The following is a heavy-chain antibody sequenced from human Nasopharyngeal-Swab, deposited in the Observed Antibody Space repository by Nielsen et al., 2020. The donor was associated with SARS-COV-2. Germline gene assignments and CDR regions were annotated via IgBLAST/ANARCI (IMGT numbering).Heavy chain of an antibody. J-gene: IGHJ4*02. V-gene: IGHV4-59*08. CDR1: GGSIGTYY. CDR3: ARQDVSGSYRFMVY. Sequence: SETLSLTCTVSGGSIGTYYWSWIRQPPGKGLEWIGYIYYTGSTMYNPSLKGRVTLSVDTSENQFSLRLISVTAADSAVYYCARQDVSGSYRFMVYWDQGTLVTVSS. D-gene: IGHD3-16*02. CDR2: IYYTGST.